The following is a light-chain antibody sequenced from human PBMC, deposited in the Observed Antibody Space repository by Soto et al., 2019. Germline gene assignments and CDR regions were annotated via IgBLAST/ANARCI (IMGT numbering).Light chain of an antibody. CDR2: DAS. CDR1: QSVSSY. Sequence: EIVLTQSPATLSLSPGERATLSCRASQSVSSYLAWYQQKPGQAPRLLIYDASNRATVIPARFSGSGSGPDFTLTIRSLEPEDFAVYYCQQRSNWPQFSFGPGTKVDIK. J-gene: IGKJ3*01. CDR3: QQRSNWPQFS. V-gene: IGKV3-11*01.